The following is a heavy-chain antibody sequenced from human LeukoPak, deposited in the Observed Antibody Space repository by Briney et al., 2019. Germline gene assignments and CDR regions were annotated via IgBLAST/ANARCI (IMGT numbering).Heavy chain of an antibody. Sequence: GRSLRLSCAASGFTFSSYWMSWVRQAPGKGLEWVASIKQDRSEKYYVDSLKGRFTISRDNAKNSLYLQMNSLRAEDTAVYYCARDRVPAGIIDSYFYIDVWGKGTTVTVSS. CDR1: GFTFSSYW. D-gene: IGHD2-2*01. J-gene: IGHJ6*03. V-gene: IGHV3-7*01. CDR3: ARDRVPAGIIDSYFYIDV. CDR2: IKQDRSEK.